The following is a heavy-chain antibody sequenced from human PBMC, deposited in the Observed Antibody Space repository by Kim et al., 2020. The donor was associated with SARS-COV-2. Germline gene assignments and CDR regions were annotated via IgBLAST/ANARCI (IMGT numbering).Heavy chain of an antibody. CDR2: IDPSDSYT. D-gene: IGHD2-15*01. J-gene: IGHJ5*02. Sequence: GESLKISCKGSGYSFTSYWISWVRQMPGKGLEWMGRIDPSDSYTNYSPSFQGHVTIPADKSISTAYLQWSSLKASDTAMYYCARHFGGGKCSGGSCYSGLNWFDPWGQGTLVTVSS. V-gene: IGHV5-10-1*01. CDR1: GYSFTSYW. CDR3: ARHFGGGKCSGGSCYSGLNWFDP.